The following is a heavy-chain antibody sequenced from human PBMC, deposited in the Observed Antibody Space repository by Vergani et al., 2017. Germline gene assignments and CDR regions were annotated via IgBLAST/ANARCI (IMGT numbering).Heavy chain of an antibody. D-gene: IGHD1-1*01. J-gene: IGHJ6*02. Sequence: QVQLVESGGGVVQPGGSLRLSCAASGFTFSSYGMHWVRQAPGKGLEWVAFIRYDGSNKYYADSVKGRFTISRDNSKNTLYLQMNSLRAEDTAVYYCAKDHRARLRLWNDASYYYGMDVWGQGTTVTVSS. CDR1: GFTFSSYG. CDR2: IRYDGSNK. V-gene: IGHV3-30*02. CDR3: AKDHRARLRLWNDASYYYGMDV.